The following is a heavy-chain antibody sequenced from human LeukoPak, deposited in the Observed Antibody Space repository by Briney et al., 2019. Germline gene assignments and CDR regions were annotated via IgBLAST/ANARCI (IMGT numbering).Heavy chain of an antibody. CDR3: ARVSVPDSGWYRPHYFDY. CDR2: IYTSGST. V-gene: IGHV4-4*07. Sequence: SETLSLTCTVSGGSISSYYWSWIRQPAGKGLEWIGRIYTSGSTNYNPSLKSRVTMSVDTPKNQFSLKLSSVTAADTAVYYCARVSVPDSGWYRPHYFDYWGQGTLVTVSS. J-gene: IGHJ4*02. D-gene: IGHD6-19*01. CDR1: GGSISSYY.